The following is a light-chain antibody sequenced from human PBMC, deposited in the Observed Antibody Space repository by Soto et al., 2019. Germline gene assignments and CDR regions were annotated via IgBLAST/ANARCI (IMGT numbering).Light chain of an antibody. CDR1: QSISSY. J-gene: IGKJ2*01. CDR3: QQSYSTPYT. CDR2: AAS. Sequence: DIPRTQSPSSLSASVEDIVTITCRASQSISSYLNWYQQKPGKAPKLLIYAASSLQSGVQSRFSGSGSGTDFTLTISSLQPEDFATYYCQQSYSTPYTFGQGTKREL. V-gene: IGKV1-39*01.